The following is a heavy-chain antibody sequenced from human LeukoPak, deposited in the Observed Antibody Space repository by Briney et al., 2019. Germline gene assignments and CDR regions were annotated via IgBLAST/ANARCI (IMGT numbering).Heavy chain of an antibody. D-gene: IGHD6-19*01. CDR1: GYTFTSYY. CDR2: INPSGGST. CDR3: ARDGVGSGWSYYYYYMDV. V-gene: IGHV1-46*01. J-gene: IGHJ6*03. Sequence: GASVKASCKASGYTFTSYYMHWVRQAPGQGLEWMGIINPSGGSTSYAQKFQGGVTMTRDMSTSTVYMELSSLRSEDTAVYYCARDGVGSGWSYYYYYMDVWGKGTTVTISS.